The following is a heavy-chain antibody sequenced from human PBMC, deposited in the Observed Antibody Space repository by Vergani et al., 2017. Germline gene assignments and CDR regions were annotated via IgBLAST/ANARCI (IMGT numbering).Heavy chain of an antibody. D-gene: IGHD1-26*01. V-gene: IGHV4-34*01. CDR3: AREAYSGSYYYYYGMDV. CDR2: INHSGST. J-gene: IGHJ6*02. CDR1: GGSFSGYY. Sequence: QVQLQQWGAGLLKPSETLSLTCAVYGGSFSGYYWSWIRQPPGKGLEWIGEINHSGSTNYNPSLKSRVTISVDTSKNQFSLKLSSVTAADTAVYYCAREAYSGSYYYYYGMDVWGQGP.